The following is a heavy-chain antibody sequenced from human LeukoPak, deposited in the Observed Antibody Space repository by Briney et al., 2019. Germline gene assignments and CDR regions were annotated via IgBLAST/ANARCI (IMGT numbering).Heavy chain of an antibody. J-gene: IGHJ5*02. CDR1: GFTFSSYA. V-gene: IGHV1-2*02. Sequence: PGGSLRLSCAASGFTFSSYAMHWVRQAPGQGLEWMGWINPNSGGTNYAQKFQGRVTMTRDTSISTAYMELSRLRSDDTAVYYCARDASGDNWFDPWGQGTLVTVSS. D-gene: IGHD2-15*01. CDR3: ARDASGDNWFDP. CDR2: INPNSGGT.